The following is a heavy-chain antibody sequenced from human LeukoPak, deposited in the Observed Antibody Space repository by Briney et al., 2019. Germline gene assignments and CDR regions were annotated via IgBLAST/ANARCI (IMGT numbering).Heavy chain of an antibody. CDR3: TRLSHVAGAPKVSWFDP. CDR1: AYSISDGFV. J-gene: IGHJ5*02. CDR2: IYHSGTS. D-gene: IGHD1-26*01. Sequence: SGTLSLTCTVSAYSISDGFVWGWIRQAPGKGLEWIGSIYHSGTSYYNPSLKSRISMSVDTSKNQFSLNLSSVTAADPAVYYCTRLSHVAGAPKVSWFDPWGQGTLVTVSS. V-gene: IGHV4-38-2*02.